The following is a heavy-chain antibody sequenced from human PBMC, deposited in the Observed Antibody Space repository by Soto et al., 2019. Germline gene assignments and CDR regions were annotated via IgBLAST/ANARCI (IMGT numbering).Heavy chain of an antibody. CDR2: ISGSGGST. D-gene: IGHD3-3*01. Sequence: PGGSLRLSCAASGFTFRNFWMSWVRQAPGKGLEWVSAISGSGGSTYYADSVKGRFTISRDNSKNTLYLQMNSLRAEDTAVYYCAKESEIFGVVIFFDYWGQGTLVTVSS. J-gene: IGHJ4*02. CDR3: AKESEIFGVVIFFDY. V-gene: IGHV3-23*01. CDR1: GFTFRNFW.